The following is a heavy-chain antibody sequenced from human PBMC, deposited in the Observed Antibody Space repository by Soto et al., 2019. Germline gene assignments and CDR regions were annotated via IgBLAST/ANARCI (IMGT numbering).Heavy chain of an antibody. CDR3: ARGVDIVATINARFDY. Sequence: ASVKVSCKASGGTFSSYAISWVRQAPGQGLEWMGGIIPIFGTANYAQKFQGRVTITADKSTSTAYMELSSLRSGDTAVYYCARGVDIVATINARFDYWGQGTLVTVSS. D-gene: IGHD5-12*01. CDR2: IIPIFGTA. J-gene: IGHJ4*02. CDR1: GGTFSSYA. V-gene: IGHV1-69*06.